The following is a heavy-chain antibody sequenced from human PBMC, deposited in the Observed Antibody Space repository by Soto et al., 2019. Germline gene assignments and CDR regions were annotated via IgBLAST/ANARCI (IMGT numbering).Heavy chain of an antibody. Sequence: SETLSLTCTVSGGSILNGGHYWTWIRQHPGKGLEWIGRIFFSGNTHYNPALKSRLTFSLDTAKNQFSLKLTSVTAADTAVYYCARDPRPHYDIFRAWGQGTLVTVSS. J-gene: IGHJ5*02. CDR2: IFFSGNT. CDR1: GGSILNGGHY. CDR3: ARDPRPHYDIFRA. D-gene: IGHD3-9*01. V-gene: IGHV4-31*03.